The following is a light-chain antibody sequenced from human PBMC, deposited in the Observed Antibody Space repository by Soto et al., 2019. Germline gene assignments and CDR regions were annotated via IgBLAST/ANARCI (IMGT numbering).Light chain of an antibody. Sequence: EVALTQSPGTLSLSPGARATLSCRASQTIANNYLTWYQQKPGQAPRVLIYDASTRATGIPDRFSGSGSGTDFTLTISRLEPEDFAVYYCQQYSTSPWTFGQGTKVDIK. CDR3: QQYSTSPWT. CDR1: QTIANNY. J-gene: IGKJ1*01. CDR2: DAS. V-gene: IGKV3-20*01.